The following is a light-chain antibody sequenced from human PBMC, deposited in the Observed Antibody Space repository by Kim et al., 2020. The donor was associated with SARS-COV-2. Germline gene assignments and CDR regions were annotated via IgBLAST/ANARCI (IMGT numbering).Light chain of an antibody. V-gene: IGKV1-39*01. Sequence: DIQMTQSPSSLAASVGDRVTIACRASQSISTYLNWYQQKPGKAPKLLIYAASSLQSGVPSRFSGSGSGTDFTLTISSLQPADFAGYYCQQDHTTPLLTFGGGTKVDIK. CDR2: AAS. J-gene: IGKJ4*01. CDR3: QQDHTTPLLT. CDR1: QSISTY.